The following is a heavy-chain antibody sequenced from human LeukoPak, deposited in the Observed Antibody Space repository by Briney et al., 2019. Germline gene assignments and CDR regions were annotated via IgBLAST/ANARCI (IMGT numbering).Heavy chain of an antibody. CDR2: INNSGRST. V-gene: IGHV3-23*01. J-gene: IGHJ6*03. D-gene: IGHD3-3*01. Sequence: GGSLRLSCVASGFTFSSRAMGWVRQAPGKGLEWVSTINNSGRSTYYAVKGRLTISRDNSKNTVYLQMNSLSAEDTAVYYCAKWARISIFGVVTDYYYHYMDVWGKGTTVTVSS. CDR3: AKWARISIFGVVTDYYYHYMDV. CDR1: GFTFSSRA.